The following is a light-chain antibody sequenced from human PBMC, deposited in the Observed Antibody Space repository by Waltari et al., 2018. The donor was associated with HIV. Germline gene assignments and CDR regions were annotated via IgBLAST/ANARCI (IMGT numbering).Light chain of an antibody. V-gene: IGKV1-39*01. Sequence: DIQLTQSPSSLSASVGDRVTITCRASQSISSFLNWYQQKPGKAPKVLIYAASSLQSGVPSRCSGSGSGTDFTLTISSLQPEDFATYYCQQSFSTPPTFGGGTKVEIE. J-gene: IGKJ4*01. CDR2: AAS. CDR3: QQSFSTPPT. CDR1: QSISSF.